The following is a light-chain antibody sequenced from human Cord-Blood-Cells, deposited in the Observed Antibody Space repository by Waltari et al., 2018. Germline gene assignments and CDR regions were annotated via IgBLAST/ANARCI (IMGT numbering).Light chain of an antibody. CDR3: QQYYSTPPT. J-gene: IGKJ1*01. CDR2: WAS. CDR1: QSVLYRSNNKNY. V-gene: IGKV4-1*01. Sequence: DIVMTQSPDSLAASLGERATIYCKSSQSVLYRSNNKNYLAWYQQKPGQPPKLLIYWASTRESGVPDRFSGSGSGTDFTLTISSLQAEDVAVYYCQQYYSTPPTFGQGTKVEIK.